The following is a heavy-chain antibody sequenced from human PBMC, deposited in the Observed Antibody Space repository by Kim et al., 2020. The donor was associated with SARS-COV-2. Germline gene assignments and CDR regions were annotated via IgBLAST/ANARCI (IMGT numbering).Heavy chain of an antibody. CDR3: ARRDDILTGFDY. J-gene: IGHJ4*02. D-gene: IGHD3-9*01. V-gene: IGHV5-51*01. Sequence: YSPSYQGQVTISADKSISTAYLQWSSLKASDTAMYYCARRDDILTGFDYWGQGTLVTVSS.